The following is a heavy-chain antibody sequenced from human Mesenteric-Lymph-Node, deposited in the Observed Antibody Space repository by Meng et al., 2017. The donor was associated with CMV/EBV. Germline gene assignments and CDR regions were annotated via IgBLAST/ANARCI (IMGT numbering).Heavy chain of an antibody. D-gene: IGHD6-13*01. CDR3: AGGIAAAGSRWFDP. CDR1: GGTFSSYT. Sequence: QVQLVHSGAEVKKPGSPVKVSCKASGGTFSSYTISWGRQAPGQGLEWMGRIIPILGIANYAQKFQGRVTITADKSTSTAYMELSSLRSEDTAVYYCAGGIAAAGSRWFDPWGQGTLVTVSS. J-gene: IGHJ5*02. CDR2: IIPILGIA. V-gene: IGHV1-69*02.